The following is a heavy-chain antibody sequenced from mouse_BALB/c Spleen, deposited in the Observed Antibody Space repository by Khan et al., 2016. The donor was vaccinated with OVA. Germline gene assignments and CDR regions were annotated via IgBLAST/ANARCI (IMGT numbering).Heavy chain of an antibody. CDR2: INPSNDYT. Sequence: QIQLVQSGAELARPGASVKMSCKASGYTFTSYMMHWVKQRPGQGLEWIGYINPSNDYTNFNQNFKDKATLIVDKSSSTAYMQLSSLTSEDSSVYYGIREGAYHRSDGWFAYWGQGTLVTVSA. CDR1: GYTFTSYM. J-gene: IGHJ3*01. D-gene: IGHD2-14*01. V-gene: IGHV1-4*01. CDR3: IREGAYHRSDGWFAY.